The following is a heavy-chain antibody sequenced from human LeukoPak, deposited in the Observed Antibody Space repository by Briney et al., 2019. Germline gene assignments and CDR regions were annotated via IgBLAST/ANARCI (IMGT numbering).Heavy chain of an antibody. V-gene: IGHV1-8*01. J-gene: IGHJ6*03. D-gene: IGHD3-16*01. CDR3: ARGHRLPYYYYYYMDV. Sequence: ASVKVSCKASGYTFTSYDINWVRQATGQGLEWMGWMNPNSGNTGYAQKLQGRVTMTRNTSISTAYMELSSLRSEDTAVYYCARGHRLPYYYYYYMDVWGKGTTVTVSS. CDR1: GYTFTSYD. CDR2: MNPNSGNT.